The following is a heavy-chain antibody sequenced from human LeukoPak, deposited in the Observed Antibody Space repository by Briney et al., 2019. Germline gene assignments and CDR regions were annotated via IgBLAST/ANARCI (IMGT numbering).Heavy chain of an antibody. J-gene: IGHJ6*02. CDR2: ISGSGGST. CDR3: ARLSFYGDYPRYYGMDV. D-gene: IGHD4-17*01. V-gene: IGHV3-23*01. CDR1: GFTFSSYA. Sequence: PGGSLRLSCAASGFTFSSYAMSWVRQAPGKGLEWVSAISGSGGSTYYADSVKGRFTISRDNSKNTLYLQMNSLRAEDTAVYYCARLSFYGDYPRYYGMDVWGQGTTVTVSS.